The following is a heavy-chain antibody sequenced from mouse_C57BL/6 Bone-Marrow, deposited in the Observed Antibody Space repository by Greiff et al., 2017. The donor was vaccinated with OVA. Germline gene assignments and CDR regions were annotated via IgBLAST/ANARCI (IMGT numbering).Heavy chain of an antibody. CDR1: GYTFTDYY. D-gene: IGHD1-2*01. CDR3: ARGGYGGAGWFAY. Sequence: VQLQQSGPELVKPGASVKISCKASGYTFTDYYMNWVKQSPGKSLEWIGNINPNNGGTSYNQKFKGKATVTVDKSSSTAYMELRSLTSEDSAVYYCARGGYGGAGWFAYWGQGTLVTVSA. J-gene: IGHJ3*01. V-gene: IGHV1-26*01. CDR2: INPNNGGT.